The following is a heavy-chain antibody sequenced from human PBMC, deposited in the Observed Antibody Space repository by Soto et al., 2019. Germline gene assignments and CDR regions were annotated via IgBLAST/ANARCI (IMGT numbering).Heavy chain of an antibody. CDR3: ARGIATGNLGQ. CDR2: INPDNGNT. V-gene: IGHV1-3*01. J-gene: IGHJ4*02. CDR1: GYTFTRYT. D-gene: IGHD2-15*01. Sequence: ASVKVSCKASGYTFTRYTMNWVRQAPGQRLEWMGWINPDNGNTKSSQKFQDRVIITRDTSASTAYMDLSSLRSEDTAVYYCARGIATGNLGQWGKGTLVTVSS.